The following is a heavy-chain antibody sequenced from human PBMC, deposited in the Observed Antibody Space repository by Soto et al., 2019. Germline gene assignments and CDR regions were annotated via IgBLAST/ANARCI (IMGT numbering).Heavy chain of an antibody. CDR2: ISGSSGST. D-gene: IGHD4-17*01. J-gene: IGHJ4*02. CDR3: AKDPYGDTRLFDY. CDR1: GFTFSNYA. V-gene: IGHV3-23*01. Sequence: LRLSCAASGFTFSNYAMSWVRQAPGKGLEWVSVISGSSGSTYYADSVKGRFTISRDNSKNTLYLQMNSLRAEDTAIYYCAKDPYGDTRLFDYWGQGTLVTVSS.